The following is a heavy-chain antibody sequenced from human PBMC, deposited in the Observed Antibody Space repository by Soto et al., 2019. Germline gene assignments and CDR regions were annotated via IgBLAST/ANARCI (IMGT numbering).Heavy chain of an antibody. CDR3: AKDCGSSSSRYYGLDV. CDR1: GFTFSNYA. D-gene: IGHD6-6*01. V-gene: IGHV3-23*01. Sequence: GGSLRLSCAASGFTFSNYAMNWVRQAPGKGLEWVSAISGGSGTTYYADSVKGRFTISRDISKNTLFLQMNNLRAEDTAVYYCAKDCGSSSSRYYGLDVWGQGTTVTVSS. J-gene: IGHJ6*02. CDR2: ISGGSGTT.